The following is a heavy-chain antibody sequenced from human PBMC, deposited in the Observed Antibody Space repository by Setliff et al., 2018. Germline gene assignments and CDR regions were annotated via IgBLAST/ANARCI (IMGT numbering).Heavy chain of an antibody. CDR3: ARLYCSGGSCIAEYFQH. CDR2: IYWDDDK. J-gene: IGHJ1*01. V-gene: IGHV2-5*02. CDR1: GFSLSTSGVG. Sequence: KSGPTLVNPTQTLTLTCTFSGFSLSTSGVGVGWIRQPPGKALEWLALIYWDDDKRYSPSLKSRLTITKDTSKNQVVLTMTNMDPVDTATYYCARLYCSGGSCIAEYFQHWGQGTLVTVSS. D-gene: IGHD2-15*01.